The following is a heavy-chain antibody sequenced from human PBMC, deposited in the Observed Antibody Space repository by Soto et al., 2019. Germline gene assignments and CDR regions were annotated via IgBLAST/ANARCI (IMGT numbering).Heavy chain of an antibody. Sequence: QLQLQESGPGLVKPSETLSLTCTVSGGSISSSSYYWGWIRQPPGKGLEWIGSIFYSGSTYYNPSLKMRVTISADRSTNQFSLKLSSVTAADTAVYYCARHLTYSSAGSCYSDFPYYGMDVWGQGTTVTVSS. CDR1: GGSISSSSYY. J-gene: IGHJ6*02. D-gene: IGHD2-15*01. CDR3: ARHLTYSSAGSCYSDFPYYGMDV. CDR2: IFYSGST. V-gene: IGHV4-39*01.